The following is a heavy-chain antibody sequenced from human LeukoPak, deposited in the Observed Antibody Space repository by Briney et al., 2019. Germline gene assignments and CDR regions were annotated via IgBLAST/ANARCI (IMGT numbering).Heavy chain of an antibody. Sequence: PSETLSLTCTVSGYSISSGYYWGWIRQPPGKGLEWIGSIHHSGSTNYNPSLKSRVTISLDTSKNQFSLKLSSVTAADTAVYYCATNANAGSYLDRFDYWGQGTLVTVSS. D-gene: IGHD3-10*01. V-gene: IGHV4-38-2*02. CDR2: IHHSGST. CDR3: ATNANAGSYLDRFDY. CDR1: GYSISSGYY. J-gene: IGHJ4*02.